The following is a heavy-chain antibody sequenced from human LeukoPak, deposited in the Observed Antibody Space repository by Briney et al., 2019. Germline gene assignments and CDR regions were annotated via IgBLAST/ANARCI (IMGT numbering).Heavy chain of an antibody. CDR1: GFTVSSNY. Sequence: GGSLRLSCAASGFTVSSNYMSWVRQAPGKGLEWVSAISTSGGSTYYADSVKGQFTISRDNSENTLYLQMTSLRAEDTAVYYCAKHAVPTGQGCYFGMDVWGQGTTVTVSS. D-gene: IGHD4-17*01. J-gene: IGHJ6*02. CDR3: AKHAVPTGQGCYFGMDV. V-gene: IGHV3-23*01. CDR2: ISTSGGST.